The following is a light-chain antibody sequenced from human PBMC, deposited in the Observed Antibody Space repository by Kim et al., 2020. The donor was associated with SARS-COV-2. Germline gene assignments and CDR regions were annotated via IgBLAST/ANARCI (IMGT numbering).Light chain of an antibody. CDR1: QFITNF. V-gene: IGKV1-33*01. J-gene: IGKJ4*01. CDR3: QQQVT. CDR2: DTS. Sequence: DIEVTQSPTSLSASVGDRVTITCQASQFITNFVNWYQQKPGKTPRLLIYDTSNLEIGVPPRFSGSRSGTDFTFTIDSLQPEDVASYYCQQQVTFGGGTKVDIK.